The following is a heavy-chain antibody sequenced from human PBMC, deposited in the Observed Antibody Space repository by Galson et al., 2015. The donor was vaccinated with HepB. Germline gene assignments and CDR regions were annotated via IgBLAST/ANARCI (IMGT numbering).Heavy chain of an antibody. J-gene: IGHJ3*01. CDR1: GYTFPSSD. Sequence: SVKVSCKASGYTFPSSDINWVRQATGQGLEWMGWMNPNSGNTGYAQKFQGRVTMTRNTSISTAYMELSSLRSEDTAVYYCARGEEQLAPGTLWGQGTMVTVSS. CDR3: ARGEEQLAPGTL. CDR2: MNPNSGNT. D-gene: IGHD6-13*01. V-gene: IGHV1-8*01.